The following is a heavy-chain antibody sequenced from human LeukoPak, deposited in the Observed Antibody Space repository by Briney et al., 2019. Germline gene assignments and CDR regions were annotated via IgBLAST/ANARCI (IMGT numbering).Heavy chain of an antibody. CDR3: AKDHRGPAVSINLDY. Sequence: GGSLRLSCAASGFTFSCYAMRWVRQAPGKGLEWVSAISGSGGSTYYATTVKGRSTISRDNPKNTLYLQMNSLRAEDTAVYYCAKDHRGPAVSINLDYWGQGTLVTVSP. CDR1: GFTFSCYA. V-gene: IGHV3-23*01. D-gene: IGHD5-12*01. J-gene: IGHJ4*02. CDR2: ISGSGGST.